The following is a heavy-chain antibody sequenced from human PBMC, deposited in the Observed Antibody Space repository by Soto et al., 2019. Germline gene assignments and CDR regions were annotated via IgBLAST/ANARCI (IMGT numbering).Heavy chain of an antibody. CDR1: GYTFTGYY. D-gene: IGHD6-19*01. Sequence: SVKVSCKASGYTFTGYYMHGVRQAPGQGLEWMGWISAYNGNTNYAQKLQGRVTMTTDTSTSTAYMELRSLRSDDTAVYYCARDEIAVAGTLDYWGQGTLVTVSS. CDR3: ARDEIAVAGTLDY. J-gene: IGHJ4*02. CDR2: ISAYNGNT. V-gene: IGHV1-18*04.